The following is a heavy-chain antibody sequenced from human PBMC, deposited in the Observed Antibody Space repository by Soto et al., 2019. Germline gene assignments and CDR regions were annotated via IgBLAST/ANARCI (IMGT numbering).Heavy chain of an antibody. V-gene: IGHV4-34*02. CDR2: INHRGS. CDR3: ARELSGTYPHHYYYGMDV. D-gene: IGHD3-10*01. CDR1: GGSFSGYY. Sequence: QVQLRQWGAVLLKPSETLSLTCGVYGGSFSGYYWSWIRQPPGKGLEWIGKINHRGSKYNPSLKSRVTISVDRSKNHFSLRLSSVTAADAAVYYCARELSGTYPHHYYYGMDVWGQGTTVTVSS. J-gene: IGHJ6*02.